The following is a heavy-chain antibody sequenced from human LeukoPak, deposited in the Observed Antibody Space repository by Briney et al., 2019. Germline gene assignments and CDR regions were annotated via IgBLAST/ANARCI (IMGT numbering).Heavy chain of an antibody. J-gene: IGHJ4*02. CDR1: GYTFTGYY. Sequence: ASVKVSCKAPGYTFTGYYMHWVRQAPGQGLEWMGWINPNSGGTNYAQKVQGRVTMTTDTSTSTAYMELRSLRSDDTAVYYCARGWTFPDPIVGPTTGYPDYWGQGTLVTVSS. CDR2: INPNSGGT. CDR3: ARGWTFPDPIVGPTTGYPDY. D-gene: IGHD1-26*01. V-gene: IGHV1-2*02.